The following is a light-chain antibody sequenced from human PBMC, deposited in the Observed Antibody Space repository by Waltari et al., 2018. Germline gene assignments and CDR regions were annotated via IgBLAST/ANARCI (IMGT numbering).Light chain of an antibody. CDR2: DAS. J-gene: IGKJ4*01. Sequence: EIVLTQSPATLSLSPGERATLSCRASQSISTYFAWYQQRPGQAPGLLIFDASHRATGIPARFSGSGSGTDFTLTISSLEPEDFAVYYCQQRSDWPSLTFGGGTKVDIK. V-gene: IGKV3-11*01. CDR3: QQRSDWPSLT. CDR1: QSISTY.